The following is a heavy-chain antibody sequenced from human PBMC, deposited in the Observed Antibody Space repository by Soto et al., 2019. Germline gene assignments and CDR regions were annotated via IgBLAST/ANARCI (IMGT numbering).Heavy chain of an antibody. Sequence: SETRSHTCPVTGDSINNRSYYWGWIRQPPGKGLEWIGSIYYSGSTYNNPSLKSRVSMSVDTSKNQFSLKLRSVTAADTALYYCARQRTSVVTQAYFDSWGQGSLVTVSS. J-gene: IGHJ4*02. CDR2: IYYSGST. V-gene: IGHV4-39*01. D-gene: IGHD2-21*02. CDR3: ARQRTSVVTQAYFDS. CDR1: GDSINNRSYY.